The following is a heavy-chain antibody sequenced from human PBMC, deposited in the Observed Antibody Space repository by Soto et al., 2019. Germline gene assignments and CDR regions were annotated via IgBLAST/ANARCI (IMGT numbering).Heavy chain of an antibody. J-gene: IGHJ6*02. V-gene: IGHV3-48*02. Sequence: GGSLRLSCAASGFTFSSYSMNWVRQAPGKGLEWVSYISSSSSTIYYADSVKGRFTISRDNAKNSLYLQMNSLRDEDTAVYYCARDMVRGMVDLFTYYYYGMDVWGQGTTVTVSS. CDR3: ARDMVRGMVDLFTYYYYGMDV. D-gene: IGHD3-10*01. CDR2: ISSSSSTI. CDR1: GFTFSSYS.